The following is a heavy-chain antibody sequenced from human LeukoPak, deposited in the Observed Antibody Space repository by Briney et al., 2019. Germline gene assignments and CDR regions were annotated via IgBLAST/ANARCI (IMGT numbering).Heavy chain of an antibody. CDR2: ISADGTNT. D-gene: IGHD3-10*01. Sequence: GRSLRLSCAASGFTFGSYAMHWVRQAPGKGLVWVGIISADGTNTYYTDSVKGQFTISRDNSKNTVYLQMSSLRAEDSAVYYCARRHYYASGSHRTFYYYGMDVWGQGTTVTVSS. J-gene: IGHJ6*02. V-gene: IGHV3-30-3*01. CDR3: ARRHYYASGSHRTFYYYGMDV. CDR1: GFTFGSYA.